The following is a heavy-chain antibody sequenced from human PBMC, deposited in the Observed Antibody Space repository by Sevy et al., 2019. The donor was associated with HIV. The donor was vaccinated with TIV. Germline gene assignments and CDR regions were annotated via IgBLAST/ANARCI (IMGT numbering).Heavy chain of an antibody. CDR1: GYTFSSYD. Sequence: ASVKDSCKASGYTFSSYDINWVRQATGQGLEWMGWMSPNSDNTGYGQKFQGRVTMTRNTSISTAYMELSSLRSEDTAVYYCARGRLTGIGFDYWGQGTLVTVSS. CDR3: ARGRLTGIGFDY. V-gene: IGHV1-8*01. CDR2: MSPNSDNT. D-gene: IGHD7-27*01. J-gene: IGHJ4*02.